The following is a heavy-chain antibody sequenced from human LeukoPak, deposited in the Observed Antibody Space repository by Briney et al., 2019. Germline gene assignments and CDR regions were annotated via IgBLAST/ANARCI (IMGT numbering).Heavy chain of an antibody. V-gene: IGHV1-69*01. J-gene: IGHJ6*02. CDR3: AREYCSSTSCYSYYYYGMDV. CDR2: IIPIFGTA. D-gene: IGHD2-2*01. Sequence: SVNVSFKASGGTFSSYAISWGRQAPGQGLEWMGGIIPIFGTANYAQKFQGRVTITADESTSTAYMELSSLRSEDTAVYYCAREYCSSTSCYSYYYYGMDVWGQGTTVTVSS. CDR1: GGTFSSYA.